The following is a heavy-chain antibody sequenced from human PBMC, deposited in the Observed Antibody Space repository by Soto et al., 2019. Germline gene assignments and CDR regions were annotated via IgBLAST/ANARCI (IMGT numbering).Heavy chain of an antibody. CDR2: IYFSGST. J-gene: IGHJ5*02. D-gene: IGHD1-26*01. V-gene: IGHV4-39*01. CDR1: GASNHSGGYY. Sequence: SETLSPTCTVSGASNHSGGYYWGWVCHLPGEGLEWIGYIYFSGSTYYNPSLESRVTISVDTSKNQFSLKLSSVTAADTAVYYCARHEPWSYRRWFDPWGQGTLVTVSS. CDR3: ARHEPWSYRRWFDP.